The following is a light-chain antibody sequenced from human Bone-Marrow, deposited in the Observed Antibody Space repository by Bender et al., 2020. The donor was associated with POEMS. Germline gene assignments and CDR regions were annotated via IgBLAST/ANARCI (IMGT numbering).Light chain of an antibody. J-gene: IGLJ3*02. Sequence: QSVLTQPPSASGTPGLSATISCSGTSSTLGNNAANWYQHVPGTAPKLLIYSNNQRPSGVPDRFSASTSGTSASLAISGLHSDDEADYSCSSWDDSLNAWVFGGGTNLTVL. CDR1: SSTLGNNA. CDR3: SSWDDSLNAWV. CDR2: SNN. V-gene: IGLV1-44*01.